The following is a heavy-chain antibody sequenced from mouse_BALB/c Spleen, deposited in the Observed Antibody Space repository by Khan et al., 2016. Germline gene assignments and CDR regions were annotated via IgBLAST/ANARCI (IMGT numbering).Heavy chain of an antibody. J-gene: IGHJ2*01. CDR3: ARERRARADGYFDY. Sequence: EVELVESGGGLVQPGGSLKLSCAASGFTFSSYTMSWVRQTPEKRLEWVAYISNGGGSTYYPDTVKGRFPISRDNAKNTLYLQMSSLKSEDTAMYYCARERRARADGYFDYWGQGTTLTVSS. CDR2: ISNGGGST. CDR1: GFTFSSYT. V-gene: IGHV5-12-2*01. D-gene: IGHD3-1*01.